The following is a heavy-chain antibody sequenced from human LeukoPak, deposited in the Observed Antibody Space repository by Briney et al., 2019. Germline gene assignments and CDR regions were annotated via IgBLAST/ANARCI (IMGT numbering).Heavy chain of an antibody. CDR3: ARERPHDAFDI. J-gene: IGHJ3*02. Sequence: GESLKISCKDSGYRFTSYWIGWVRQMPGKGLEWMGIIYPGDSDTRYSPSFQGQVTISADKSISTAYLQWSSLKASDTAMYYCARERPHDAFDIWGRGTMVTVSS. D-gene: IGHD1-1*01. CDR2: IYPGDSDT. V-gene: IGHV5-51*01. CDR1: GYRFTSYW.